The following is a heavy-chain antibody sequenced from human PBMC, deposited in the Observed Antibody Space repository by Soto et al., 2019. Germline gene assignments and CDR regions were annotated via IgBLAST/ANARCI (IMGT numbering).Heavy chain of an antibody. D-gene: IGHD3-9*01. J-gene: IGHJ6*02. CDR3: ARGYDILTGYYVMDV. CDR2: ISSNGGST. V-gene: IGHV3-64*02. CDR1: GFTFSSYA. Sequence: PGGSLRLSCAASGFTFSSYAMHWVRQAPGKGLEYVSAISSNGGSTYYADSVKGRFTISRDNSKNTLYLQMGSLRAEDMAVYYCARGYDILTGYYVMDVWGQGTKVTAP.